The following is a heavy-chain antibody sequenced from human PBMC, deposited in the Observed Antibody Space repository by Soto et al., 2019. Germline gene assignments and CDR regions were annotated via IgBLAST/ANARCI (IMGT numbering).Heavy chain of an antibody. V-gene: IGHV4-30-2*01. D-gene: IGHD6-19*01. CDR3: ARAGDSSGPVALGY. CDR1: GGSISSGGSS. Sequence: PSETLSLTCAVSGGSISSGGSSWSWIRQPLVKGLEWIGYIYHSGSTYYNPSLKSRVTISVDRSKNQFSLKLSSVTAADTAVYYCARAGDSSGPVALGYWGQGTLVTVSS. J-gene: IGHJ4*02. CDR2: IYHSGST.